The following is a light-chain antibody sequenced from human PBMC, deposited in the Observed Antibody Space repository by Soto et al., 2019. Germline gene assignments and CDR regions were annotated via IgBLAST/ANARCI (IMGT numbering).Light chain of an antibody. CDR1: SSDVGGYNS. J-gene: IGLJ1*01. V-gene: IGLV2-14*03. CDR3: SSYTGSSTRYV. Sequence: QSVLTQPASVSGSPGQSITISCTGTSSDVGGYNSVSWYQQHPGKAPKLMIYDVSNRPSGVSNRFSGSKSGNTASLTISGLQPEDEADYYCSSYTGSSTRYVFGTGTKLTVL. CDR2: DVS.